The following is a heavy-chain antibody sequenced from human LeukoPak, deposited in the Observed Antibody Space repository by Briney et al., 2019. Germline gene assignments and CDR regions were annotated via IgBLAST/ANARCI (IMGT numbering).Heavy chain of an antibody. CDR2: IWYDGSNK. D-gene: IGHD5-18*01. V-gene: IGHV3-30*02. CDR3: AKDSAGYSYGYSDY. J-gene: IGHJ4*02. Sequence: GGSLRLSCAASGFTFSSYGMHWVRQAPGKGLEWVAVIWYDGSNKYYADPVKGRFTISRDNSKYTLYLQMNSLRAEDTAMYYCAKDSAGYSYGYSDYWGQGTLVTVSS. CDR1: GFTFSSYG.